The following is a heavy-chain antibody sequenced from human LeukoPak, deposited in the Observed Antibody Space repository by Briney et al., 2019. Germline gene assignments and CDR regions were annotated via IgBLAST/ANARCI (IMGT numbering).Heavy chain of an antibody. D-gene: IGHD6-13*01. CDR2: IYYSGST. Sequence: SETLSLTCTVSGGSISSYYWSWIRQPPGKGLEWIGYIYYSGSTNYNPSLKSRVTISVDTSKNQFSLKLSPVTAADTAVYYCAREGAAAGTRYFDLWGRGTLVTVSS. V-gene: IGHV4-59*01. CDR3: AREGAAAGTRYFDL. CDR1: GGSISSYY. J-gene: IGHJ2*01.